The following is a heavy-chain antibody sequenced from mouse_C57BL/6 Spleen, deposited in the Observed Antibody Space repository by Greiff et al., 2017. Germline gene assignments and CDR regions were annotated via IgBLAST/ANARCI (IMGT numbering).Heavy chain of an antibody. CDR1: GFTFSDFY. CDR2: SRNKANDYTT. Sequence: EVQVVESGGGLVQSGRSLRLSCATSGFTFSDFYMEWVRQAPGKGLEWIAASRNKANDYTTEYSASVKGRFIVSRDTSQSILYLQMNALRAEDTAIYYCARDAGGLDYWGQGTTLTVSS. J-gene: IGHJ2*01. V-gene: IGHV7-1*01. CDR3: ARDAGGLDY.